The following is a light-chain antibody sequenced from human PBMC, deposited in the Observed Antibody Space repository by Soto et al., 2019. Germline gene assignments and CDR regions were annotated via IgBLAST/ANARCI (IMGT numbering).Light chain of an antibody. CDR3: QQYGGSSRIT. Sequence: EIVLTQSPGTLSLSPGERATLSCRASERLSSVYLPWYQQRPGQPPRLLIYGASNRATGIPDRFSGSGSGTDFTLIINRLEPEDVAIYYCQQYGGSSRITFGQGTRLEIK. J-gene: IGKJ5*01. CDR1: ERLSSVY. CDR2: GAS. V-gene: IGKV3-20*01.